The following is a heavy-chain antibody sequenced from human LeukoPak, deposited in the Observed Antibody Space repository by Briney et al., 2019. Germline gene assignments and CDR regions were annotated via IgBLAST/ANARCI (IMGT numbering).Heavy chain of an antibody. CDR3: ARCSRGTSVGMDV. Sequence: SETLSLTCTVSGGYTGSHYWSWIRQPAGKGLEWIGRISPSGTTHYNPSLGNRVTMSVDTSKNYFSLRLSSVTAADTAVYYCARCSRGTSVGMDVWGQGTTVTVSS. CDR1: GGYTGSHY. V-gene: IGHV4-4*07. J-gene: IGHJ6*02. D-gene: IGHD1-1*01. CDR2: ISPSGTT.